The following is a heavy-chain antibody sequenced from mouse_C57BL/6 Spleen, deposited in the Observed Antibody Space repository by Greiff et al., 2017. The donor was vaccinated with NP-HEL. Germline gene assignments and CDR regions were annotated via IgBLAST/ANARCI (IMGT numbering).Heavy chain of an antibody. D-gene: IGHD2-4*01. J-gene: IGHJ1*03. Sequence: QVQLQQSGPELVKPGASVKISCKASGYSFSSSWLNWVKQRPGKGLEWIGRIYPGDGDTNYNGKFKGKATLTADKSSSTAYMQLRSLTSEDSAVYFCARSGDYDGYFDVWGTGTTVTVSS. CDR1: GYSFSSSW. CDR3: ARSGDYDGYFDV. CDR2: IYPGDGDT. V-gene: IGHV1-82*01.